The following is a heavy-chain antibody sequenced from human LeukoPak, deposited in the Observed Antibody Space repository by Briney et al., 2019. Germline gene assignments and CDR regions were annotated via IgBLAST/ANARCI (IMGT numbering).Heavy chain of an antibody. CDR1: GFTFSNYG. Sequence: GGSLRLSCAASGFTFSNYGMNWVRQAPGKGLEWVSYVSSSSSTIYYADSVKGRFTISRDNAKNSLYLQMNSLRDEDTAVYYCARFVGSGWYYIDYWGQGTLVTVSS. CDR2: VSSSSSTI. CDR3: ARFVGSGWYYIDY. D-gene: IGHD6-19*01. J-gene: IGHJ4*02. V-gene: IGHV3-48*02.